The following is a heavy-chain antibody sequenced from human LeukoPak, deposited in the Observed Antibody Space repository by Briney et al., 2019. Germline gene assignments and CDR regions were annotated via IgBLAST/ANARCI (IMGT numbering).Heavy chain of an antibody. J-gene: IGHJ4*02. D-gene: IGHD3-3*01. CDR3: TTDLYYDFWSGPLDY. CDR1: GFTFSNAW. CDR2: IKSKTDGGTT. V-gene: IGHV3-15*01. Sequence: PGGSLRLSCAASGFTFSNAWMSWVRQAPGKGLEWVGRIKSKTDGGTTDYAAPVKGRFTISRDDSKNTLYLQMNSLKTEDTAVYYCTTDLYYDFWSGPLDYWGQGTLVTVSS.